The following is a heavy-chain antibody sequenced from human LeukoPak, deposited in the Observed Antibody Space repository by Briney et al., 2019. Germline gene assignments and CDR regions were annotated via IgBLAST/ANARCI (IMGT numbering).Heavy chain of an antibody. J-gene: IGHJ6*02. CDR2: IYYSGST. Sequence: KPSETLSLTCTVSGGSISSGGYYWSWIRQHPGKGLEWTGYIYYSGSTYYNPSLKSRVTISVDTSKNQFSLKLRSVTAADTAVYYCARGPPSAAAIYYYGMDVWGQGTTVTVSS. D-gene: IGHD2-2*01. CDR1: GGSISSGGYY. V-gene: IGHV4-31*03. CDR3: ARGPPSAAAIYYYGMDV.